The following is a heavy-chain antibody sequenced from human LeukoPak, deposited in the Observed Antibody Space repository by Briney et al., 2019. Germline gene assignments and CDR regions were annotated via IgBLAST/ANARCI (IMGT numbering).Heavy chain of an antibody. CDR2: IIPILGIA. CDR3: ARVGYGGGFDY. J-gene: IGHJ4*02. D-gene: IGHD4-23*01. CDR1: GGTFSSYA. Sequence: GASVKVSCKASGGTFSSYAISWVRQAPGQGLEWMGRIIPILGIANYAQKFQGRVTITADKSTSTAYMELSSLRSEDTAVYYGARVGYGGGFDYWGQGTLVTVSS. V-gene: IGHV1-69*04.